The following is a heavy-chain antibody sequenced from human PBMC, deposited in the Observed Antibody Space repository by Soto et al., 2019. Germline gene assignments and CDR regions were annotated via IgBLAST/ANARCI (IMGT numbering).Heavy chain of an antibody. CDR2: IKSKTDGGTI. CDR3: TTGPYYGSGSYYAFDI. J-gene: IGHJ3*02. Sequence: GGSLRLSCAASGFTFSNAWMSWVRQAPGKGLEWVGRIKSKTDGGTIDYAAPVKGRFTISRDDSKNTLYLQMNSLKTEDTAVYYCTTGPYYGSGSYYAFDIWGQGTMVTVSS. D-gene: IGHD3-10*01. V-gene: IGHV3-15*01. CDR1: GFTFSNAW.